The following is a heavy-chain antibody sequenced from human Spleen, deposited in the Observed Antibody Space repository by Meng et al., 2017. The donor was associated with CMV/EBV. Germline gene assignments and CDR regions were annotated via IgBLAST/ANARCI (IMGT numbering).Heavy chain of an antibody. CDR1: GGTFSSYT. CDR3: ARGASIAARPLWYFDL. Sequence: SGGTFSSYTISWVRQAPGQGLEWMGRIIPILGIANYAQKFQGRVTITADKSTSTAYMELSSLRSEDTAVYYCARGASIAARPLWYFDLWGRGTLVTVSS. D-gene: IGHD6-6*01. CDR2: IIPILGIA. J-gene: IGHJ2*01. V-gene: IGHV1-69*02.